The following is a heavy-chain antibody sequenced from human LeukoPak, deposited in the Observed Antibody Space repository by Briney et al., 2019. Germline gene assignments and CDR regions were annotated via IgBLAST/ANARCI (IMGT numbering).Heavy chain of an antibody. D-gene: IGHD3-16*01. CDR1: GFTFSSYS. Sequence: PAGSLRLSCAASGFTFSSYSMNWVRQAPGKGLEWVSSISSSSSYIYYADSVKGRFTISRDNAKNSLYLQMNSLRAEDTAVYYCARGEVAFGGVKGYWGQGTLVTVSS. CDR3: ARGEVAFGGVKGY. J-gene: IGHJ4*02. V-gene: IGHV3-21*01. CDR2: ISSSSSYI.